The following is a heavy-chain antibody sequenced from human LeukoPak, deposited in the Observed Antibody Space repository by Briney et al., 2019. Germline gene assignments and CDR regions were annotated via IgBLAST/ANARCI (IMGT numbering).Heavy chain of an antibody. J-gene: IGHJ4*02. CDR2: IIPIFGTA. D-gene: IGHD3-22*01. CDR3: ARGHYYYDSSGYYPA. CDR1: GGTFSSYA. V-gene: IGHV1-69*06. Sequence: SVKVSCKASGGTFSSYAISWVRQAPGQGLEWMGGIIPIFGTANYAQKFQGRVTITWDKSTSTAYMELSRMRSEDTAVYYCARGHYYYDSSGYYPAWGQGTLVSVSS.